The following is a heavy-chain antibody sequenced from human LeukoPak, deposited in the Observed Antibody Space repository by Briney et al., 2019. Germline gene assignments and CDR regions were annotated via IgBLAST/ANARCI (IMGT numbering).Heavy chain of an antibody. D-gene: IGHD2-15*01. Sequence: PGGSLRVSCEASGFTFSSYAMNGVRQVPGKGLEWVSSITGSGSDTYFVDSVKGRFTISRDNSKNTLYLQLNSLRAEDTAVYYCAKGTEGYCSGTICYPFDYWGRGTLVTVSS. J-gene: IGHJ4*02. CDR1: GFTFSSYA. CDR3: AKGTEGYCSGTICYPFDY. CDR2: ITGSGSDT. V-gene: IGHV3-23*01.